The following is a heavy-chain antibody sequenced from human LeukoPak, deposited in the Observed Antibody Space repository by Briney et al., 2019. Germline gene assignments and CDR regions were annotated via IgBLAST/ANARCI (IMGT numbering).Heavy chain of an antibody. CDR2: IYHSGST. J-gene: IGHJ5*02. Sequence: PSETLSLTCTVSGYSISSGYYWGWIRQPPGRGLEWIGSIYHSGSTNYNPSLKSRVTISVDTSKNQFSLKLSSVTAADTAVYYCARGRGVRSRIAAAGRNWFDPWGQGTLVTVSS. CDR1: GYSISSGYY. CDR3: ARGRGVRSRIAAAGRNWFDP. V-gene: IGHV4-38-2*02. D-gene: IGHD6-13*01.